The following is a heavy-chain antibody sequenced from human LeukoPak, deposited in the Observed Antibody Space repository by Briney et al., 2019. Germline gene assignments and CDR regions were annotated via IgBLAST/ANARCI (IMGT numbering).Heavy chain of an antibody. V-gene: IGHV3-21*01. D-gene: IGHD3-22*01. CDR2: ISTSTSYI. Sequence: GGSLRLSCAASGFTFNTYSMNWVRQAPGKGLEWVSSISTSTSYIYYADSVKGRFTISRDNAKNLLYLQMNSLRAEDTAVYYCARGLLAGVFDYWGQGTLVTVSS. CDR3: ARGLLAGVFDY. CDR1: GFTFNTYS. J-gene: IGHJ4*02.